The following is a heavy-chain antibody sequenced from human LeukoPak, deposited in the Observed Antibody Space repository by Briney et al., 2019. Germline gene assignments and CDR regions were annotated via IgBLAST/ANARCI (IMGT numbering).Heavy chain of an antibody. CDR1: GVTFSSYA. Sequence: GGSLRFSCAASGVTFSSYAMSWVRQSPGKGLEWVSAISGSGVNTHYADSVKGRFTISRDNSKNPLYLQMASLRADDTAVYYCAKGSGTAEEFWGQGTLVTVSS. CDR2: ISGSGVNT. CDR3: AKGSGTAEEF. V-gene: IGHV3-23*01. J-gene: IGHJ4*02. D-gene: IGHD6-25*01.